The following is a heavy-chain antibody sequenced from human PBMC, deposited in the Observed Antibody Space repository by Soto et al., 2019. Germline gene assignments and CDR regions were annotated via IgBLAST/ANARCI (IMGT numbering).Heavy chain of an antibody. Sequence: SETLSLTCTVSGGSISSYYWSWIRQPPGKGLEWIGYIYYSGSTNYNPSLKSRVTISVDTSKNQFSLKLSSVTAADTAVYYCARGKQWLPDYWGQGTRVTVSS. D-gene: IGHD6-19*01. CDR3: ARGKQWLPDY. V-gene: IGHV4-59*01. CDR2: IYYSGST. CDR1: GGSISSYY. J-gene: IGHJ4*02.